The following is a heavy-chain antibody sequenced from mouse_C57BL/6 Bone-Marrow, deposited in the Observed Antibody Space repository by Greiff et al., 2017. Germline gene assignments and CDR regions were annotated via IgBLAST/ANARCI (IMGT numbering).Heavy chain of an antibody. CDR2: IYPRSGNT. D-gene: IGHD2-3*01. J-gene: IGHJ3*01. Sequence: QVQLQQSGAELARPGASVKLSCKASGYTFTSYGISWVKQRTGQGLEWIGEIYPRSGNTYYNEKFKGKATLTADKSSSTAYMELRSLTSEDSAVYFCARFDGYYVAWFAYWGQGTLVTVSA. V-gene: IGHV1-81*01. CDR1: GYTFTSYG. CDR3: ARFDGYYVAWFAY.